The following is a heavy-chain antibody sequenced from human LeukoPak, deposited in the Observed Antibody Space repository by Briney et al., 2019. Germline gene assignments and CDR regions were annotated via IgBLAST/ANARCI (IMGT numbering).Heavy chain of an antibody. CDR3: ARGAGLYYYDSNGSYYFDY. J-gene: IGHJ4*02. CDR1: GGTFSSYA. Sequence: SVKGSCKASGGTFSSYAISWVRQATGQGLEWMGGIIPIFGTANYAQKFQGRVTITADKSTSTAYMELSSLRSEDTAVYYCARGAGLYYYDSNGSYYFDYWGQGTLVTVSS. V-gene: IGHV1-69*06. CDR2: IIPIFGTA. D-gene: IGHD3-22*01.